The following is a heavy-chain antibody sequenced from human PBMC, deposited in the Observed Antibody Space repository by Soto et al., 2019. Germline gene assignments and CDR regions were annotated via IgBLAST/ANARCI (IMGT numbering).Heavy chain of an antibody. CDR1: GFTFSSYA. J-gene: IGHJ6*02. V-gene: IGHV3-30-3*01. CDR3: ARDILVVVNLYGMDV. Sequence: QVQLVESGGGVVQPGRSLRLSCAASGFTFSSYAMHWVRQAPGKGLEWVAVISYDGSNKYYADSVKGRFTISRDNSKNPLYLQMNSLRAEDTAVYYCARDILVVVNLYGMDVWGQGTTVTVSS. D-gene: IGHD3-22*01. CDR2: ISYDGSNK.